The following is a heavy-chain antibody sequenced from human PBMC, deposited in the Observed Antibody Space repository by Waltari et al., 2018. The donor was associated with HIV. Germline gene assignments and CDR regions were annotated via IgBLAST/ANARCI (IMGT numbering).Heavy chain of an antibody. D-gene: IGHD3-3*01. CDR3: ARAGVGDFWAYCDY. J-gene: IGHJ4*02. V-gene: IGHV1-2*06. CDR2: INPNTGGA. CDR1: GFTFIDYY. Sequence: QVQLVQSGAEVKKPGASVKVPCKASGFTFIDYYIHWVRQAPGQGLEWMGRINPNTGGANFAQNFQGRVTMTRDTSVNTAYMELSSLRSDDTAIYYCARAGVGDFWAYCDYWGQGTLVTVSS.